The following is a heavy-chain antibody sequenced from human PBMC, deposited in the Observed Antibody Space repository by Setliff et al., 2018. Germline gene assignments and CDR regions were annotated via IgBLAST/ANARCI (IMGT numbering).Heavy chain of an antibody. V-gene: IGHV1-2*02. CDR2: INPKSGVT. Sequence: GASVKVSCKTSGYTFTGYFIHWVRHAPRQGLEWLGWINPKSGVTSYAQSFQGRIAMTRDTSINTVYMELNSLTSDDAAVYFCAREGGLQGATSYYYFYNYINVWGKGTKVTVSS. CDR3: AREGGLQGATSYYYFYNYINV. D-gene: IGHD1-26*01. J-gene: IGHJ6*03. CDR1: GYTFTGYF.